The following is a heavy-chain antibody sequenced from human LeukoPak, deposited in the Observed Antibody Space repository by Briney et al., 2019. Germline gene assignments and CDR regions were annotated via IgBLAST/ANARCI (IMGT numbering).Heavy chain of an antibody. J-gene: IGHJ5*01. CDR3: AKDRPNFHENSGHYYRRDGDS. V-gene: IGHV3-23*01. Sequence: PGGSLTLSCAASGFTIYMYAMSWVRQAPGKGLEWVGSMCGTGGCKFCPDSEKGGITISKDNSKNVLYLRTNTLTAEDTAIYYCAKDRPNFHENSGHYYRRDGDSWGQGTLVTVSS. D-gene: IGHD3-22*01. CDR2: MCGTGGCK. CDR1: GFTIYMYA.